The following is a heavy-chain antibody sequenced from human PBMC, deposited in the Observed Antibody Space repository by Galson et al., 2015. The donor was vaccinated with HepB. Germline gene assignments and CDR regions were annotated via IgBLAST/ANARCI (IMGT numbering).Heavy chain of an antibody. CDR2: IWSDGSNQ. J-gene: IGHJ4*02. D-gene: IGHD6-13*01. CDR1: GFTFDTYG. CDR3: AREAHIAAPACLDS. V-gene: IGHV3-33*01. Sequence: LRLSCAASGFTFDTYGMHWVRQAPGKGLEWVALIWSDGSNQYYADSVQGRFTISRDNSRNTLYLQMNSLRAEDTALYYCAREAHIAAPACLDSWGQGTLVTVSS.